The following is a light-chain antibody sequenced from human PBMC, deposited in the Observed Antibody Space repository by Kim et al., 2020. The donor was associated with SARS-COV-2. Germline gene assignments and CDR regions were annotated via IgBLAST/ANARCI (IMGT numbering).Light chain of an antibody. J-gene: IGKJ1*01. CDR3: LQDYNYPLT. V-gene: IGKV1-6*01. CDR1: QGIRND. Sequence: APVGDRVTITCRASQGIRNDLGWYQQKPGKAPKLLIYAASSLQSGVPSRFSGSGSGTDFTLTISSLQPEDFATYYCLQDYNYPLTFGQGTKVDIK. CDR2: AAS.